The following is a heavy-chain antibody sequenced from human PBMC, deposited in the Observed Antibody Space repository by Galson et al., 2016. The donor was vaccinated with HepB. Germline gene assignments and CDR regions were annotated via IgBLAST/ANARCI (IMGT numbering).Heavy chain of an antibody. CDR2: IYYSGST. CDR3: ARFLRAGGGSTYYYYYYMDV. V-gene: IGHV4-59*01. Sequence: SETLSLTCTVSGGSISSYSWSWIRQPPGKGLEWIGYIYYSGSTNYNPSLKSRVTISVDTSKNQFSLKLSSVTAADTAVYYCARFLRAGGGSTYYYYYYMDVWGKGTTVTVSS. J-gene: IGHJ6*03. D-gene: IGHD2-15*01. CDR1: GGSISSYS.